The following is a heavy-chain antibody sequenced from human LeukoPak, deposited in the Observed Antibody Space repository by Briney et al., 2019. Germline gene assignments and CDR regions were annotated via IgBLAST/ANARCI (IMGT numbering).Heavy chain of an antibody. CDR2: INPNSGGT. J-gene: IGHJ6*04. Sequence: ASVKVSCKASGYTFTGYYMHWVRQAPGQGLEWMGWINPNSGGTNYAQKFQGWVTMTRDTSISTAYMELSRLRSDDTAVYYCARSLGYCSSTSCSAARGMDVWRKGTTVTVSS. CDR3: ARSLGYCSSTSCSAARGMDV. CDR1: GYTFTGYY. V-gene: IGHV1-2*04. D-gene: IGHD2-2*01.